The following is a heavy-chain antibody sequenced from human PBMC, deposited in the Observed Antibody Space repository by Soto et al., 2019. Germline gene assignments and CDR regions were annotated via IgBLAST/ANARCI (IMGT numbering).Heavy chain of an antibody. J-gene: IGHJ6*02. CDR1: GYSFASYW. Sequence: ESLKVSCEGCGYSFASYWIIWVRQMPGKGLEWMGRIDPSDSYTNYSPSFQGHVTISADKSISTAYLQWRSMKASDTAMYYCARPTVVTPLYYYGMDVWGQGTTVTVSS. CDR3: ARPTVVTPLYYYGMDV. CDR2: IDPSDSYT. D-gene: IGHD2-21*02. V-gene: IGHV5-10-1*01.